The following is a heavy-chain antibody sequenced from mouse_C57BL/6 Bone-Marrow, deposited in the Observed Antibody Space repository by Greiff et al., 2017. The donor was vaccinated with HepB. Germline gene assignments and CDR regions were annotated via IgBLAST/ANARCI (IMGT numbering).Heavy chain of an antibody. CDR1: GYTFTSYW. Sequence: QVQLQQPGAELVKPGASVKMSCKASGYTFTSYWITWVKQRPGQGLEWIGDIYPGSGSTNYNEKFKSKATLTVATSSSTAYMQPSSLTSKDSAVYYCARDSTSTVVAPGFAYWGQGTLVTVSA. V-gene: IGHV1-55*01. CDR2: IYPGSGST. CDR3: ARDSTSTVVAPGFAY. D-gene: IGHD1-1*01. J-gene: IGHJ3*01.